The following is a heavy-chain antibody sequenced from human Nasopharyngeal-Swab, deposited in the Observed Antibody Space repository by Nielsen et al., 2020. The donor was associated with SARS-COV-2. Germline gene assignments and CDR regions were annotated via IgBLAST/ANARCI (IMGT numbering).Heavy chain of an antibody. CDR1: GGSISSYY. CDR3: ARGRTTGTAGLFDY. D-gene: IGHD1-1*01. J-gene: IGHJ4*02. CDR2: INHSGST. Sequence: SETLSLTCTVSGGSISSYYWSWIRQPPGKGLEWIGEINHSGSTNYNPSLKSRVTISVDTSKNQFSLKLSSVTAADTAVYYCARGRTTGTAGLFDYWGQGTLVTVSS. V-gene: IGHV4-34*01.